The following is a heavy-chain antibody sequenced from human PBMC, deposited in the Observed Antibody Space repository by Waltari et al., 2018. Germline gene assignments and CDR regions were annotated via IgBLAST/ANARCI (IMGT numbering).Heavy chain of an antibody. CDR1: GFKFSDFW. D-gene: IGHD1-26*01. Sequence: QVQLVESGGGLVQPGGSLRLSCVTSGFKFSDFWINWVRQAPGRGLEWMGWMNPNSGNTGYAQKFQGRVTITRNTSISTAYMELSSLRSEDTAVYYCARGSGSYYGAFDIWGQGTMVTVSS. J-gene: IGHJ3*02. CDR2: MNPNSGNT. CDR3: ARGSGSYYGAFDI. V-gene: IGHV1-8*03.